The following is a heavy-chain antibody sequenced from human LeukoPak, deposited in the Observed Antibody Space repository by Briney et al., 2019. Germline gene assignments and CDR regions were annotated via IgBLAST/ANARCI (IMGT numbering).Heavy chain of an antibody. Sequence: GGSLRLSCAASGFTFDDYGMSWVRQAPGKGLEWVSGINWDGGSTGYADSVKGRFTISRDNAKNSLYLQMNSLRAEDTALYYCARGTQPGYSSSWYGYWGQGTLVTVSS. CDR2: INWDGGST. V-gene: IGHV3-20*04. CDR3: ARGTQPGYSSSWYGY. D-gene: IGHD6-13*01. CDR1: GFTFDDYG. J-gene: IGHJ4*02.